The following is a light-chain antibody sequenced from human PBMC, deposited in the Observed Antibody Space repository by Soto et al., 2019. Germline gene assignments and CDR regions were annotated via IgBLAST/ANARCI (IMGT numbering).Light chain of an antibody. Sequence: QSALTQPASVSGSPGQSITISCTGTSSDVGAYNYVSWYQHHPGKAPKLMIYDVSNRPSGVSNRFSGSKSGNTASLTISGLQAEDEADYYCCSYSSSSTLFVFVTGTKLTVL. J-gene: IGLJ1*01. CDR3: CSYSSSSTLFV. CDR1: SSDVGAYNY. V-gene: IGLV2-14*01. CDR2: DVS.